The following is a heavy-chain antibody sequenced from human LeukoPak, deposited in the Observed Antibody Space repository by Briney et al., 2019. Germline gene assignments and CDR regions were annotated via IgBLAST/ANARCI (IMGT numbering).Heavy chain of an antibody. CDR1: GFTVSSNY. V-gene: IGHV3-53*01. CDR3: ARDWYCSSSICYTDRNWFDP. J-gene: IGHJ5*02. CDR2: IYNGGSR. Sequence: GGSLRLSCAASGFTVSSNYMSWVRQAPGKGLEWVSVIYNGGSRYYADSVKGRFTISSDNSKNTLNLQMNSLRAEDTAAYYCARDWYCSSSICYTDRNWFDPWGQGTLVTVPS. D-gene: IGHD2-2*02.